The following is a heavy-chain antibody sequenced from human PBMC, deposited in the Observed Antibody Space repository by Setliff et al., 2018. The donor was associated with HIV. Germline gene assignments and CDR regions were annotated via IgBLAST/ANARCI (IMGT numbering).Heavy chain of an antibody. CDR1: GGSISTGGYY. CDR3: AREGARHYGSGRYHSWFDP. D-gene: IGHD3-10*01. J-gene: IGHJ5*02. CDR2: IYNSGGT. V-gene: IGHV4-31*03. Sequence: SETLSLTCTVSGGSISTGGYYWSWIRQHPGKGLEWIGYIYNSGGTYYNPSLKSRITVSIDTSKNQFSLKLSSVTAADTAVYYCAREGARHYGSGRYHSWFDPWGQGTQVTVSS.